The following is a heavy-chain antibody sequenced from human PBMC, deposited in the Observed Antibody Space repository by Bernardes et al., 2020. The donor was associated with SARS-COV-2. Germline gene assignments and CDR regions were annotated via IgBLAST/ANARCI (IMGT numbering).Heavy chain of an antibody. CDR1: GSSFTHYW. D-gene: IGHD1-26*01. V-gene: IGHV5-51*06. CDR3: VRYDTGSGFDQ. Sequence: GASLNISCKGSGSSFTHYWICWVRQLPGNCLELLGFIHLVDSDTRYRPSFEGQVSISADKSISSVYLQWRSLKASDTAIYYCVRYDTGSGFDQWGQGTLVTVSS. CDR2: IHLVDSDT. J-gene: IGHJ4*02.